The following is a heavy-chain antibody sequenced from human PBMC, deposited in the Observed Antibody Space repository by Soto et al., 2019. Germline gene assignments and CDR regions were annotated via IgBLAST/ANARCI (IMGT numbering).Heavy chain of an antibody. CDR3: ARDSPVTMIVVALDYYGMDV. CDR2: INPNSGGT. D-gene: IGHD3-22*01. J-gene: IGHJ6*02. V-gene: IGHV1-2*02. CDR1: GYTFTGYY. Sequence: QVQLVQSGAEVKKPGASVKVSCKASGYTFTGYYMHWVRQAPGQGLEWMGWINPNSGGTNYAQKFQGRVTMTRDTSISTAYMELRRLRSDDTAVYYCARDSPVTMIVVALDYYGMDVWGQGTTVTVSS.